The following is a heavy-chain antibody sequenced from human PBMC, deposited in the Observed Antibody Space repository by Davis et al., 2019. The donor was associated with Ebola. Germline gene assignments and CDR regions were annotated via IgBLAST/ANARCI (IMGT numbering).Heavy chain of an antibody. Sequence: SETLSLTCTVPGGSVSNYYWSWIRQVPGKGLEWIGYRYYGGSSNHNPSLRGRVTGSVDTSRNLLSLELTSVTAADTALYYCARGGMGYYDPYVPPFDHWGQGTHVTVSS. J-gene: IGHJ4*02. V-gene: IGHV4-59*02. CDR1: GGSVSNYY. D-gene: IGHD5-12*01. CDR2: RYYGGSS. CDR3: ARGGMGYYDPYVPPFDH.